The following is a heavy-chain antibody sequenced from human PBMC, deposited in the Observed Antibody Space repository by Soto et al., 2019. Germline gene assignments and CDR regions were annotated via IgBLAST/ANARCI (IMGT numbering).Heavy chain of an antibody. CDR3: ARDQGWELPYYFDY. D-gene: IGHD1-26*01. V-gene: IGHV1-18*01. J-gene: IGHJ4*02. CDR2: ISAYNGNT. Sequence: QVQLVQSGAEVKKPGASVKVSCKTSGYTFTSYGISWVRQAPGQGLEWMGWISAYNGNTNYAQKLQGRVTMTTDKSASTDYMELRSLRSDDTAVYYCARDQGWELPYYFDYWGQGTLVTVSS. CDR1: GYTFTSYG.